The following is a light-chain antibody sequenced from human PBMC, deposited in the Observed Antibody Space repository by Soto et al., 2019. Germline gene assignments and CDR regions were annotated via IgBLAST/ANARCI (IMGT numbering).Light chain of an antibody. CDR1: QTISGG. V-gene: IGKV1-5*01. J-gene: IGKJ1*01. Sequence: DIEMTQSPSTLSASVGDTVTITCRASQTISGGLAWYQQRPGKAPTLRILDASTLESGVPSRFSGSGSGTDFTLTISSLQPEDFATYYCQQSYSRVTFGQGTKVDIK. CDR3: QQSYSRVT. CDR2: DAS.